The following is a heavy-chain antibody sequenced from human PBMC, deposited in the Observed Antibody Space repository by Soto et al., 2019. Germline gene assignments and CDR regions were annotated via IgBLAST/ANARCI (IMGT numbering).Heavy chain of an antibody. V-gene: IGHV1-69*02. Sequence: QVQLVESGAEVKKPGCSVKVSCKASGGTFSSYTMSWVRQAPGQGLEWMGRIIPILGIANYAQKFQGRVRITADKSTSTAYMQLSSLRSEHTAVYYRARNRGDGGKNYRGHGTLVTVSS. D-gene: IGHD2-21*02. CDR3: ARNRGDGGKNY. CDR2: IIPILGIA. J-gene: IGHJ4*01. CDR1: GGTFSSYT.